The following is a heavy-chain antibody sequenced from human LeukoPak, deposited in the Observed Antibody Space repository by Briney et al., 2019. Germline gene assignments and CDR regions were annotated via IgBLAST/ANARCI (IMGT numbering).Heavy chain of an antibody. Sequence: GGSLRLSCAASGFTFSSYWMHWVRQAPGKGLVWVSRINSDGSSTSYADSVKGRFTISRDNAKTTLYLQMNSLRAEDTAVYYCARGNYDFWSGIGGDYYFDYWGQGTLVTVSS. CDR1: GFTFSSYW. V-gene: IGHV3-74*01. CDR3: ARGNYDFWSGIGGDYYFDY. CDR2: INSDGSST. J-gene: IGHJ4*02. D-gene: IGHD3-3*01.